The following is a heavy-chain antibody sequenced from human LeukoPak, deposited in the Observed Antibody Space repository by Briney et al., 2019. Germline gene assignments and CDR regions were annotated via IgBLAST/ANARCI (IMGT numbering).Heavy chain of an antibody. V-gene: IGHV3-66*01. Sequence: GGSLRLSCAASGFTVSSNYVSWVRQAPGKGLEWVSVIYSGGSTYYADSVKGRFTISRDNAKNSLYLQMNSLRAEDTAVYYCARDLVGAVTENGAFDIWGQGTMVTVSS. J-gene: IGHJ3*02. CDR3: ARDLVGAVTENGAFDI. D-gene: IGHD1-26*01. CDR1: GFTVSSNY. CDR2: IYSGGST.